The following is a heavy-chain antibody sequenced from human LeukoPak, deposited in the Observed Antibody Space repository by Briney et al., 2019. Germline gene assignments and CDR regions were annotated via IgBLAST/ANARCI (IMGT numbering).Heavy chain of an antibody. CDR1: GFTFSSYS. D-gene: IGHD3-3*01. CDR2: ISSSSSYI. V-gene: IGHV3-21*01. J-gene: IGHJ3*02. Sequence: PGGSLRLSCAASGFTFSSYSMNWVRQAPGKGLEWVSSISSSSSYIYYADSVKGRFTISRDNAKNSLYLQMNSLRAEDTAVYYCARDFSPTIFGVVAIDAFDIWGQGTMVTVSS. CDR3: ARDFSPTIFGVVAIDAFDI.